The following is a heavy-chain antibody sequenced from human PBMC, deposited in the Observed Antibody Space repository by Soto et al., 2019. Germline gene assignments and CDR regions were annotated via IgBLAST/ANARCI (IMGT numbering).Heavy chain of an antibody. CDR3: ARAGDSSSSYYYYGMDV. D-gene: IGHD6-6*01. Sequence: SQTLSLTCVISGDSASSNSAAWNWIRQSPSRGLEWLGRTYYRSKWYNDYAVSVKSRITINPDTSKNQFSLQLNSVTPEDTAVYYCARAGDSSSSYYYYGMDVWGQGTTVTVSS. CDR1: GDSASSNSAA. V-gene: IGHV6-1*01. J-gene: IGHJ6*02. CDR2: TYYRSKWYN.